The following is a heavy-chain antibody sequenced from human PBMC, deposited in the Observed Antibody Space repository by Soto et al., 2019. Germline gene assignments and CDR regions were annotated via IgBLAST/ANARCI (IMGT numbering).Heavy chain of an antibody. Sequence: PSETLSLTCAVSGGSISSSNWWSWVRQPPGKGLEWIGYIFSSGTTYYNPSLKSRLTMSLDTSQNQFSLRLASVTDADPAVYYCARVPSPFDYYYAMDVWGQGTTVTVSS. CDR3: ARVPSPFDYYYAMDV. CDR2: IFSSGTT. CDR1: GGSISSSNW. J-gene: IGHJ6*02. D-gene: IGHD3-16*01. V-gene: IGHV4-4*02.